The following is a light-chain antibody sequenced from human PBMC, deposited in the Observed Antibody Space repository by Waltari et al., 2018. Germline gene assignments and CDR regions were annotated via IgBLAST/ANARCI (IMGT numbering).Light chain of an antibody. J-gene: IGLJ2*01. V-gene: IGLV2-14*01. Sequence: QSALTQPASVSGSPGQSITTSCTGTSRDAGGDNSVPWYQQHPGKAPKLMIYDVSNRPSGVSNRFSGSKSGNTASLTISGLQAEDEADYYCSSYTSSSTLKVFGGGTKLTVL. CDR3: SSYTSSSTLKV. CDR1: SRDAGGDNS. CDR2: DVS.